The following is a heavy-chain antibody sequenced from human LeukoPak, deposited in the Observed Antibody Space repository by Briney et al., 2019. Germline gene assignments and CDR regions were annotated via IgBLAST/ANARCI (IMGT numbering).Heavy chain of an antibody. D-gene: IGHD2-2*02. CDR1: GGSISSYY. J-gene: IGHJ4*02. Sequence: KPSETLSVTCTVPGGSISSYYWSWIRQPPRKGLEWIGYIYYSGSTIYNPSLKSRVTMSVDTSQNQFSLKLMSVTAADTAVYFCARDQGYIPYWAQGILVTVSS. V-gene: IGHV4-59*01. CDR3: ARDQGYIPY. CDR2: IYYSGST.